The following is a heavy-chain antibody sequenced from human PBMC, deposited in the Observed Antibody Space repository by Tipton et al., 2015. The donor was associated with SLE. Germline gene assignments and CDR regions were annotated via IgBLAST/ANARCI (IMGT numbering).Heavy chain of an antibody. Sequence: TLSLTCTVSGGSIKSGSYYWTWIRQAAGRRLEWIGNVYSTGSTYYNPSLKSRVSISGDTSKNQFSLNLRSVTAADTGFYYCVRSGNSGSGSAFNWFDPWGQGTLVIVSS. CDR1: GGSIKSGSYY. CDR2: VYSTGST. J-gene: IGHJ5*02. D-gene: IGHD3-10*01. CDR3: VRSGNSGSGSAFNWFDP. V-gene: IGHV4-61*09.